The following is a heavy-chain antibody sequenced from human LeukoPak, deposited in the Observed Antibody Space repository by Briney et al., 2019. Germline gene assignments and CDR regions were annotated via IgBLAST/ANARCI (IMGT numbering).Heavy chain of an antibody. CDR3: ARDFRVGATIGRRAFDI. V-gene: IGHV3-7*01. CDR2: IKQDGSEK. Sequence: GGSLRLSCAASGFTFSNFWMSWVRQAPGKGLEWVANIKQDGSEKYYVDSVKGRFTISRDNAKNSLYLQMNSLRAEDTAVYYCARDFRVGATIGRRAFDIWGQGTMVTVSS. D-gene: IGHD1-26*01. CDR1: GFTFSNFW. J-gene: IGHJ3*02.